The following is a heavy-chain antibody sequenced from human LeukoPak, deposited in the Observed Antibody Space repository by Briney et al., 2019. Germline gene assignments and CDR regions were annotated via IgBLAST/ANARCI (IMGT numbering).Heavy chain of an antibody. D-gene: IGHD6-6*01. J-gene: IGHJ6*03. V-gene: IGHV3-74*01. CDR1: GFTFSSYA. CDR2: VNFDGTTT. CDR3: VRGAARAYYMDV. Sequence: PGGSLRLSCAASGFTFSSYAMSWVRQAPGKGLVWVSRVNFDGTTTNYADSVKGRLTISRDNTKTTLYLQMNSLRAEDTAVYYCVRGAARAYYMDVWGKGTTVTVSS.